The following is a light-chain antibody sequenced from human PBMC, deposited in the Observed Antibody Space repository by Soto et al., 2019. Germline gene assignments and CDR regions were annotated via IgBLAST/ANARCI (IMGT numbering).Light chain of an antibody. Sequence: EIVLTQSPGALSVSPGGGATLSCGASQSVRSSFLAWYQQKPGRAPRLPIYGASKRATGIPDRFSGSESGTDFTLTINSLEPEDSAVYYCQQYGRSPPFGQGTRLEIK. V-gene: IGKV3-20*01. CDR2: GAS. CDR3: QQYGRSPP. CDR1: QSVRSSF. J-gene: IGKJ5*01.